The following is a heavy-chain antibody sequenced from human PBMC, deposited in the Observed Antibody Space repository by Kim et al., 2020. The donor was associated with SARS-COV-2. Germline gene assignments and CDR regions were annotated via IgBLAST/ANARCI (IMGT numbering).Heavy chain of an antibody. V-gene: IGHV4-4*07. CDR3: ARGFSRSYLYFEL. J-gene: IGHJ2*01. Sequence: YHPPVKGRVTMSVDTAKNQCSLRLSSVTAADTAVYYCARGFSRSYLYFELWGRGTLVTVSS. D-gene: IGHD6-6*01.